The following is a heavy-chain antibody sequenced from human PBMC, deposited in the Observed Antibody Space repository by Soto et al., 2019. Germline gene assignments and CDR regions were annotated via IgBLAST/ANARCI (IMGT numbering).Heavy chain of an antibody. V-gene: IGHV3-9*01. D-gene: IGHD3-16*01. J-gene: IGHJ3*02. CDR2: ISWDSDMI. Sequence: EVQLVEAGGGLVQPGRPLRLSCAGSGFTFDDYAMHWVRQAAGKSLEWVSGISWDSDMIEYADSVQGRFTISRDNAKNSLYLQMNSLRPEDTALYFCAKDMTPNYSESYAYAAFDKWGLGTMITVSS. CDR3: AKDMTPNYSESYAYAAFDK. CDR1: GFTFDDYA.